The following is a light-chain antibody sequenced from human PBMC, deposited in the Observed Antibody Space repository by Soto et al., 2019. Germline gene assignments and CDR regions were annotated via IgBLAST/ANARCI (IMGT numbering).Light chain of an antibody. Sequence: QSVLTQPPSASGTPGQRVIISCSGSSSNIGRDNVNWYQQLPGAAPKLIIYNNDQRPSGVPDRFSGSRSGTSASLAISGLQSDDETDYYCAAWDGSLNGWVFGGGTKLTVL. J-gene: IGLJ3*02. CDR1: SSNIGRDN. V-gene: IGLV1-44*01. CDR3: AAWDGSLNGWV. CDR2: NND.